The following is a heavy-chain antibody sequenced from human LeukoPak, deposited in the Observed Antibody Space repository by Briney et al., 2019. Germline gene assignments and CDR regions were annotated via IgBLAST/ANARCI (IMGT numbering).Heavy chain of an antibody. CDR3: ARHYRYYYDTSGYYSSHYYGMDA. Sequence: SETLSLTCTVSGGSISSYYWSWIRQPPGKGLEWIGYIYYIGSTNYNPSLKSQVIISEDTSTNQFSLNLSSVTAADTAVYYRARHYRYYYDTSGYYSSHYYGMDAWGQGTTVTVSS. V-gene: IGHV4-59*08. J-gene: IGHJ6*02. CDR1: GGSISSYY. CDR2: IYYIGST. D-gene: IGHD3-22*01.